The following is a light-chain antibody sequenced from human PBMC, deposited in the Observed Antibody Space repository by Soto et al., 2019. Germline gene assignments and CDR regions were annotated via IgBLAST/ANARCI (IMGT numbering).Light chain of an antibody. CDR2: KAS. CDR1: QTISSW. J-gene: IGKJ4*01. CDR3: QQYNDLST. V-gene: IGKV1-5*03. Sequence: DIQMTQSPSTLSGSVGDRVTITCRASQTISSWLAWYQQKPGKAPKLLIYKASTLKSGVPSRFSGSGSGTEFTLTISSLQPDDFATYYCQQYNDLSTFGGGTKVDIK.